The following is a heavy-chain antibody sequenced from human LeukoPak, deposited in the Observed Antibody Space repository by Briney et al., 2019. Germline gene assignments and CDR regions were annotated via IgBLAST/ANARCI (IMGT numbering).Heavy chain of an antibody. CDR2: ISGSGDST. Sequence: SGGSLRLSSAVSGFTFSSYAMSWVRQAPGKGLEWVSSISGSGDSTYYAGSVKGRFTISRDNSKNTLYLQMNSLRAEDTAVYYCAKDPSDSSSYWGQGTLVTVSS. D-gene: IGHD6-6*01. CDR3: AKDPSDSSSY. V-gene: IGHV3-23*01. J-gene: IGHJ4*02. CDR1: GFTFSSYA.